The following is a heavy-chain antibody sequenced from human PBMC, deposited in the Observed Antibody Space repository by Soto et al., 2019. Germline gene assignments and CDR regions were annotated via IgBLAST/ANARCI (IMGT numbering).Heavy chain of an antibody. CDR2: IYPGDSDT. CDR3: ARTRRDSSGYYSTYSYYYGMDV. J-gene: IGHJ6*02. D-gene: IGHD3-22*01. V-gene: IGHV5-51*01. Sequence: GESLKISCKGSGYSFTSYWIGWVRQMPGKGLEWMGIIYPGDSDTRYSPSFQGQVTISADKSISTAYLQWSSLKASDTAMYYCARTRRDSSGYYSTYSYYYGMDVWGQGTTVTVSS. CDR1: GYSFTSYW.